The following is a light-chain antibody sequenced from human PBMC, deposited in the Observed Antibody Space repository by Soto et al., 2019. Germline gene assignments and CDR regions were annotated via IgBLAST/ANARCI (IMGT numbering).Light chain of an antibody. CDR3: ASYSTSSAPFV. CDR2: DVS. CDR1: SSDVGAYHY. J-gene: IGLJ1*01. V-gene: IGLV2-14*01. Sequence: QSALTQPASVSGSPGQSITISCTGTSSDVGAYHYVSWYQHHPGKAPKLIIFDVSDRPSGVSYRFSGSKSGNTASLTISGLQAADEADYYCASYSTSSAPFVFGTGTKVTVL.